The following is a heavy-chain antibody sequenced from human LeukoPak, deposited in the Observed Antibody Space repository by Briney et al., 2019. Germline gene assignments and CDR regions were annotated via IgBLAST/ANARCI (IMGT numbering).Heavy chain of an antibody. V-gene: IGHV4-34*01. CDR3: ARWSGVTKFDY. CDR2: INHSGST. D-gene: IGHD4-17*01. J-gene: IGHJ4*02. Sequence: ASETLSLTCAVYGGSFSNYYWRWLRQPPGKGLEWIGEINHSGSTNYNPSLKSRVTISVDTSKNQFSLKLSSVTAADTAVYYCARWSGVTKFDYWGQGTLVTVSS. CDR1: GGSFSNYY.